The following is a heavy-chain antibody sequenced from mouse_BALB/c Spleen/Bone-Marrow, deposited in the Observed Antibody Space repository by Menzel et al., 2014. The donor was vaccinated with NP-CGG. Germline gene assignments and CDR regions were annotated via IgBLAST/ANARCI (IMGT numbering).Heavy chain of an antibody. V-gene: IGHV5-9-3*01. CDR2: ISSGGSYT. J-gene: IGHJ3*01. D-gene: IGHD2-4*01. CDR1: GFTFSSSA. CDR3: ARQYDYDGAWFAY. Sequence: EVQRVESGGGLVKPGGSLQLSCAASGFTFSSSAMSWVRQTPEKRLEWVATISSGGSYTYYPDSVKGRFTSSRDNAKNTLYLQMSSLRSEDTARYYCARQYDYDGAWFAYWGQGTLVTGSA.